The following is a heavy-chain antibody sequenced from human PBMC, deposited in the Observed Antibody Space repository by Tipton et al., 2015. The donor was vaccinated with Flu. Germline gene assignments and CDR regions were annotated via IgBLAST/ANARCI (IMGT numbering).Heavy chain of an antibody. J-gene: IGHJ4*02. CDR3: AKDGWDTSGWYPFDY. V-gene: IGHV3-30*02. CDR2: IRHDESDK. Sequence: GSLRLSCAASGFAFSGYGMHWVRQAPGKGLEWVAFIRHDESDKYYADSVKGRFTIPRDNSKNALYLLINSLRPEDTAVYYCAKDGWDTSGWYPFDYWGQGTLVTVSS. D-gene: IGHD6-19*01. CDR1: GFAFSGYG.